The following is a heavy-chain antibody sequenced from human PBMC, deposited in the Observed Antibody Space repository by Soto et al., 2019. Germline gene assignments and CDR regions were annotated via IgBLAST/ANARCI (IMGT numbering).Heavy chain of an antibody. CDR2: ISPYNDHT. J-gene: IGHJ6*02. Sequence: QVQLAQSTGEVKKPGASVRVSCKATGYTFIRYGIAWVRQAPGQGFEWMGWISPYNDHTVYAQKFQGRVTMTADTSTRTVDMNLRGLKADDTAVYYCARGGYSDTSWGKLSHYGLDVWGQGTSVSVSS. CDR3: ARGGYSDTSWGKLSHYGLDV. D-gene: IGHD3-16*01. V-gene: IGHV1-18*01. CDR1: GYTFIRYG.